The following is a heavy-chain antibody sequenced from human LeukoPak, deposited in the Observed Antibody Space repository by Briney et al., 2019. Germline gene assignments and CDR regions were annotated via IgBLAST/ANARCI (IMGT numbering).Heavy chain of an antibody. Sequence: PGRSLSLSCAASGFTLSSYGMHWVRQAPGKGVEWVAVIWYDGSNTSYADFVKGRFTISRDNSKNTLYLHMTSLRAEASAVYYCPRGKYYYDRIGYSALWEFWGEGPLVTVSS. CDR2: IWYDGSNT. V-gene: IGHV3-33*01. CDR1: GFTLSSYG. J-gene: IGHJ1*01. CDR3: PRGKYYYDRIGYSALWEF. D-gene: IGHD3-22*01.